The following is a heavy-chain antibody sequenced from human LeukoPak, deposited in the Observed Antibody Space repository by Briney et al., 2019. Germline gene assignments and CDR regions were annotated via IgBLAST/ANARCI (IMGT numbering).Heavy chain of an antibody. J-gene: IGHJ4*02. D-gene: IGHD3-10*01. CDR1: GYTFTSYD. CDR2: MNPNSGNT. CDR3: ARGPLVVRGVIHFDY. V-gene: IGHV1-8*01. Sequence: ASVKVSYKASGYTFTSYDINWVRQATGQGLEWMGWMNPNSGNTGYAQKFQGRVTMTRNTSISTAYVELSSLRSEDTAVYYCARGPLVVRGVIHFDYWGQGTLVTVSS.